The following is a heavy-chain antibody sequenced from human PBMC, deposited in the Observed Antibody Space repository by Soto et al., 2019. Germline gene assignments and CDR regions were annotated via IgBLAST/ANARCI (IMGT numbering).Heavy chain of an antibody. V-gene: IGHV3-30*18. CDR1: GFTFSSCA. D-gene: IGHD2-8*02. J-gene: IGHJ4*02. Sequence: QVQLVESGGGVVQPGRSLRLSCVASGFTFSSCAMHWVRQVPGKGLEWLAVVTHDGTLYPYADSVKGRFSFSRDNSRKTLYLQMNGLRPEDTALYYCVKDRSDTWSFDYWGQGTLVTVS. CDR3: VKDRSDTWSFDY. CDR2: VTHDGTLY.